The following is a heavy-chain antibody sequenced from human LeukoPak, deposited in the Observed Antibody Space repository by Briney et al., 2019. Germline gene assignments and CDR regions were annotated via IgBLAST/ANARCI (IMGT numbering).Heavy chain of an antibody. D-gene: IGHD3-22*01. V-gene: IGHV3-23*01. J-gene: IGHJ4*02. Sequence: PGGSLRLSCEASGFTFSSYAIRWVRQAPGTGLEWVSSIPGSGGATYYADSVRGRFSISRDSSKNTVYLQMNSLRAEDTAVYYCAKAPYDTSGFSSPNYFDYWGQGTLVTVSS. CDR2: IPGSGGAT. CDR1: GFTFSSYA. CDR3: AKAPYDTSGFSSPNYFDY.